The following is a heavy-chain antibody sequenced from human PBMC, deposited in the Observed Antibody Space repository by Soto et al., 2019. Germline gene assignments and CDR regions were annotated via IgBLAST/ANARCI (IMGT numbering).Heavy chain of an antibody. D-gene: IGHD6-13*01. CDR3: ARDSGAAGTGYYYYGMDV. CDR2: IYHSGST. J-gene: IGHJ6*02. CDR1: GGSISSGGYS. Sequence: SETLSLTCAVSGGSISSGGYSWGWIRQPPGKGLEWIGYIYHSGSTYYNPSLKSRVTISVDRSKNQFSLKLSSVTAADTAVYYCARDSGAAGTGYYYYGMDVWGQGTTVTVSS. V-gene: IGHV4-30-2*01.